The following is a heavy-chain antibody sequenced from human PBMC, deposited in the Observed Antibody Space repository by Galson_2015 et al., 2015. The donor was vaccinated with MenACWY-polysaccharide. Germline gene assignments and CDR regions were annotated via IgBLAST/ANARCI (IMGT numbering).Heavy chain of an antibody. V-gene: IGHV3-48*01. CDR2: ISSSGSTI. Sequence: YISSSGSTIYYADSVKGRFTISRDNAKNSLYLQMNSLRAEDTAVYYCARDPLSSWYENAFDIWGQGTMVTVSS. CDR3: ARDPLSSWYENAFDI. J-gene: IGHJ3*02. D-gene: IGHD6-13*01.